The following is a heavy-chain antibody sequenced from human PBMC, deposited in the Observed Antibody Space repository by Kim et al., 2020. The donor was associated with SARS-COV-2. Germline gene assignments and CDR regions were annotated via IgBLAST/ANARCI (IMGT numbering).Heavy chain of an antibody. CDR3: AKCREWVQLGPGDV. D-gene: IGHD5-18*01. J-gene: IGHJ6*02. V-gene: IGHV3-30-3*02. Sequence: AYAVEGRYTISRDNSKNTLYLQMNSLRAEDTAIYYCAKCREWVQLGPGDVWGQATTLTVSS.